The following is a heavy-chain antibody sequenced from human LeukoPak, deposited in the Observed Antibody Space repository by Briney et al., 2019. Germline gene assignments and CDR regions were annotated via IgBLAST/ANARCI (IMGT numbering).Heavy chain of an antibody. CDR3: ARVSRLWWARDI. V-gene: IGHV4-34*01. J-gene: IGHJ3*02. Sequence: SETLSLTCAVYGGSFSAYYWSWIRQRPGKGLEWSGEINHSGSTNYNPSLKSRVNISVDTSKNQFSLKLSSVTAADTAVYYCARVSRLWWARDIWGQGTMVTVSS. D-gene: IGHD2-21*01. CDR1: GGSFSAYY. CDR2: INHSGST.